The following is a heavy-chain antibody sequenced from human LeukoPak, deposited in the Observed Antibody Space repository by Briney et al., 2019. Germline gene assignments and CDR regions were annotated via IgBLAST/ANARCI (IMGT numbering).Heavy chain of an antibody. J-gene: IGHJ5*02. CDR3: ARGRSYYDFWSGHTWVDP. V-gene: IGHV4-31*03. CDR2: IYDSGIT. CDR1: GGSLCGGGFY. Sequence: SETLSLTRTVSGGSLCGGGFYWSWIRQHPGKGLERSGYIYDSGITYYNLSLTSRVTISVDTSKNQFSLKLSAVTAADTGGYYCARGRSYYDFWSGHTWVDPWGQGALVTVS. D-gene: IGHD3-3*01.